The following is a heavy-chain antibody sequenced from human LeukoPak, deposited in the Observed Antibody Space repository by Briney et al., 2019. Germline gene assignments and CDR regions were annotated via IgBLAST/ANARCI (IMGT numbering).Heavy chain of an antibody. V-gene: IGHV1-2*06. Sequence: ASVTVSCKASGYTFTGYYMHWVRQAPGQGLEWMGRINPNSGGTNYAQKFQGRVTMTRDTSISTAYMELSRLRSDDTAVYYCARVVYYYDSSGYYLTFDPWGQGTLVTVSS. D-gene: IGHD3-22*01. CDR3: ARVVYYYDSSGYYLTFDP. J-gene: IGHJ5*02. CDR1: GYTFTGYY. CDR2: INPNSGGT.